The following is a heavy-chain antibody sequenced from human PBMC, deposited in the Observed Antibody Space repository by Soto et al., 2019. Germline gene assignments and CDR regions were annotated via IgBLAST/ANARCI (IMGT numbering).Heavy chain of an antibody. CDR3: VRDCHRYYDSSSRGLPYDY. V-gene: IGHV3-53*01. Sequence: EVQLVESGGGLIQPGGSLRLSCAASGFTVSSNYMSWVRQAPGKGLEWVSVIYSGGSTYYADSVKGRFTISRDNSKNTLYLQMNSLRAEDTAVYYCVRDCHRYYDSSSRGLPYDYWGQGTLVTVSS. D-gene: IGHD3-22*01. CDR2: IYSGGST. J-gene: IGHJ4*02. CDR1: GFTVSSNY.